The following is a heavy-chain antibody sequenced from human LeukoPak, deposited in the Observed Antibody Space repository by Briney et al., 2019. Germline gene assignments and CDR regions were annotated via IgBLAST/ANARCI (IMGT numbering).Heavy chain of an antibody. CDR1: GGSISSYY. CDR2: IYYSGST. D-gene: IGHD4-17*01. Sequence: SETLSLTCTVSGGSISSYYWSWIRQPPGKGLEWIGYIYYSGSTNYNPSLKSRVTISVDTSKNQFSLKLSSVTAADTAVYYCARLDYGDYADVWGKGTTATVSS. CDR3: ARLDYGDYADV. V-gene: IGHV4-59*01. J-gene: IGHJ6*03.